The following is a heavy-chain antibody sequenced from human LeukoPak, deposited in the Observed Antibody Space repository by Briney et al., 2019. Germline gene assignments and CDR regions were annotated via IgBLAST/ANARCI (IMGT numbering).Heavy chain of an antibody. V-gene: IGHV3-9*01. D-gene: IGHD2-2*01. Sequence: GGSLRLSCAASGFTFDDYAMHWVRQAPGKGLEWVSGISWNSGSIGYADSVKGRFTISRDNAKNSLYLQMNSLRAEDTALYYCAKGLSARLVVPAARTSGDYWGQGTLVTVSS. J-gene: IGHJ4*02. CDR2: ISWNSGSI. CDR1: GFTFDDYA. CDR3: AKGLSARLVVPAARTSGDY.